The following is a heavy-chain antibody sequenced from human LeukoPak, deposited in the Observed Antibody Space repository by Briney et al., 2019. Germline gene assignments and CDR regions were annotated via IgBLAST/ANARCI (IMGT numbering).Heavy chain of an antibody. J-gene: IGHJ4*02. CDR2: IWFDGSNR. CDR1: GFTIGGFA. CDR3: ARDNSVGYFDF. Sequence: GGSLRLSCAASGFTIGGFAMTRVREAPGNGLEWVAVIWFDGSNRYYADSVKGRFTISRDNSKNTLYLQMNSLRDEDTAVYYCARDNSVGYFDFWGQGSLVTVSS. V-gene: IGHV3-33*08. D-gene: IGHD5/OR15-5a*01.